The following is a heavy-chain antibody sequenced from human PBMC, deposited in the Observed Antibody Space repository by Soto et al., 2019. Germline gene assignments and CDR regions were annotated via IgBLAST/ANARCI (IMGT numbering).Heavy chain of an antibody. V-gene: IGHV4-39*01. CDR1: GGSISSSSYY. CDR3: ARRDSGWVDY. Sequence: QLQLQESGPGLVKPSETLSLTCTVSGGSISSSSYYWGWIRQPPGNGLEWIGSIYYSGSTYYNPSLKRRVTISVDTSKNQFSLKLSSVTAADTAVYYCARRDSGWVDYWGQGTLVTVSS. J-gene: IGHJ4*02. CDR2: IYYSGST. D-gene: IGHD6-19*01.